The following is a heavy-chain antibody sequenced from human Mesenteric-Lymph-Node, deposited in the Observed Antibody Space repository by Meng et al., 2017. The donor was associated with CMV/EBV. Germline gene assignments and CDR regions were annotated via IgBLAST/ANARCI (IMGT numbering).Heavy chain of an antibody. D-gene: IGHD2-8*01. CDR1: GFTFSSCG. CDR2: IRSDGSNK. V-gene: IGHV3-30*02. CDR3: AKGPYAMDYYYGMDV. Sequence: GGSLRLSCAASGFTFSSCGMHWVRQAPGKGLEWVAFIRSDGSNKYYVDSVKGRFTISRDNSKNTLYLQMNSLRAEDTAVYYCAKGPYAMDYYYGMDVWGQGTTVTVSS. J-gene: IGHJ6*02.